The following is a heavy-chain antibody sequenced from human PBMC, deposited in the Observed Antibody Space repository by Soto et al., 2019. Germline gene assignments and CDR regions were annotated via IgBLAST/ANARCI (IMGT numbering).Heavy chain of an antibody. J-gene: IGHJ4*02. CDR3: AKGGGGLAAAAVRPLGASDC. V-gene: IGHV3-23*01. CDR1: GFTFSSYA. CDR2: ISGSGGST. D-gene: IGHD6-13*01. Sequence: GGSLRLSCAASGFTFSSYAMSWVRQAPGKGLEWVSAISGSGGSTYYADSVKGRFTISRDNSKNTLYLQMNSLRVEDTALYYCAKGGGGLAAAAVRPLGASDCWGQGTLVTVSS.